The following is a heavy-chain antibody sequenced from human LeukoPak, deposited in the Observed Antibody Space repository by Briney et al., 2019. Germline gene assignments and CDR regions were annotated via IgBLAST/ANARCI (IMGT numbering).Heavy chain of an antibody. V-gene: IGHV3-23*01. CDR2: ISGSGGST. CDR3: AKVNGGSGSYYNPNVYYFDY. Sequence: GGYLRLSCAASGFTFSSYAMSWVRQAPGKGLEWVSAISGSGGSTYYADSVKGRFTISRDNSKNTLYLQMNSLRAEDTAVYYCAKVNGGSGSYYNPNVYYFDYWGQGTLVTVSS. J-gene: IGHJ4*02. CDR1: GFTFSSYA. D-gene: IGHD3-10*01.